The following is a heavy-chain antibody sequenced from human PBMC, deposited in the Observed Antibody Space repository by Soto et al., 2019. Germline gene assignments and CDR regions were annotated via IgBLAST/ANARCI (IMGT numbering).Heavy chain of an antibody. CDR2: IYYSGST. Sequence: TSETLSLTCTVSGDSMSSYYWSWIRQPPGKGLEWIGYIYYSGSTNYNPSLKSRVTISVDTSKNQFSLKLSSVTAADTAVYYCARGRSYYDFWRGYVGHNSPGPYYFDYWGQGTLVTVSS. V-gene: IGHV4-59*12. D-gene: IGHD3-3*01. J-gene: IGHJ4*02. CDR3: ARGRSYYDFWRGYVGHNSPGPYYFDY. CDR1: GDSMSSYY.